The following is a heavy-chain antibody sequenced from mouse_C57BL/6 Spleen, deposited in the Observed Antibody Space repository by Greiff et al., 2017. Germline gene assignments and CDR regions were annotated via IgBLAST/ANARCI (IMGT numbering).Heavy chain of an antibody. CDR2: ISDGGSYT. D-gene: IGHD2-5*01. CDR3: ARAYYSNLGYFDY. J-gene: IGHJ2*01. CDR1: GFTFSSYA. V-gene: IGHV5-4*03. Sequence: DVKLVESGGGLVKPGGSLKLSCAASGFTFSSYAMSWVRQTPEKRLEWVATISDGGSYTYYPDNVKGRFTISRDNAKNNLYLQMSHLKSEDTAMYYCARAYYSNLGYFDYWGQGTTLTVSS.